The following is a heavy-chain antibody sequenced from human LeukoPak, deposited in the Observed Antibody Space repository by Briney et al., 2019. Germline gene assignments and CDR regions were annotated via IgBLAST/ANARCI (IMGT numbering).Heavy chain of an antibody. J-gene: IGHJ1*01. CDR3: ARGPSYFQH. CDR1: GNSFSSNSAT. Sequence: SQSLSLTCAISGNSFSSNSATWNWIRQSPSRGLEWLGRTHYRSKWYKYYAVSVKGRITINPDTSKNQFSLQLNSVTPEDTAVYYCARGPSYFQHWGQGTLVTVSS. V-gene: IGHV6-1*01. CDR2: THYRSKWYK.